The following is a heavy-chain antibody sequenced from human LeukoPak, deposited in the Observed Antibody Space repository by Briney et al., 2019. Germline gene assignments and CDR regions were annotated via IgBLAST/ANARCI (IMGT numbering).Heavy chain of an antibody. V-gene: IGHV3-23*01. D-gene: IGHD6-6*01. CDR3: AKERRSSMDV. Sequence: YPGGSLRLSCEASGFIFTTSAISWVRQAPGKGLEWVSFISSGGGSTYYSDSVRGRFTISRDNSNNTVSLHMHSLRVEDTAIYYCAKERRSSMDVWGNGTTVSVSS. CDR1: GFIFTTSA. CDR2: ISSGGGST. J-gene: IGHJ6*03.